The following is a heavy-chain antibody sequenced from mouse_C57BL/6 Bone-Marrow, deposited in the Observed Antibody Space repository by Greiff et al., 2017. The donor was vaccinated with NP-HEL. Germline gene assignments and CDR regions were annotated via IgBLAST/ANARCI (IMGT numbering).Heavy chain of an antibody. V-gene: IGHV1-61*01. D-gene: IGHD1-1*01. Sequence: QVHVKQPGAELVRPGSSVKLSCKASGYTFTSYWMDWVKQRPGQGLEWIGNIYPSDSETHYNQKFKDKATLTVDKSSSTAYMQLSSLTSEDSAVYYCARQYGGSYGYFDVWGTGTTVTVSS. CDR2: IYPSDSET. CDR3: ARQYGGSYGYFDV. J-gene: IGHJ1*03. CDR1: GYTFTSYW.